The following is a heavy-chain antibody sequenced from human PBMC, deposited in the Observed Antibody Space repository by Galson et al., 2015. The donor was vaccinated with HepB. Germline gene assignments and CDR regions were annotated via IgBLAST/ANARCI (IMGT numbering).Heavy chain of an antibody. D-gene: IGHD3-22*01. V-gene: IGHV3-30*04. CDR3: ARESYDSRGYYFEY. CDR1: GFTFSSSA. CDR2: ISYDGSNK. Sequence: SLRLSCAASGFTFSSSAMHWVRQAPGKGLEWVAVISYDGSNKYYADSVKGRFTISRDNSKNTLYLQMNSLRAEDTAVYYCARESYDSRGYYFEYWGQGTLVTVSS. J-gene: IGHJ4*02.